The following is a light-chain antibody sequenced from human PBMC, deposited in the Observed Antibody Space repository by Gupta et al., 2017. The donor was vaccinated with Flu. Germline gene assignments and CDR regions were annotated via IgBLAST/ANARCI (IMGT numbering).Light chain of an antibody. Sequence: QSAPTQPASVSGSPGQSITLSCPGTSSDVGGFNNVSWYQQHPGRAPKLMIFEVSNRPSGVSDRFSGSKSANTASLTISGLQAEDEADFYCSSYSSANSLYVFGTGTKVTVL. J-gene: IGLJ1*01. CDR2: EVS. CDR1: SSDVGGFNN. CDR3: SSYSSANSLYV. V-gene: IGLV2-14*01.